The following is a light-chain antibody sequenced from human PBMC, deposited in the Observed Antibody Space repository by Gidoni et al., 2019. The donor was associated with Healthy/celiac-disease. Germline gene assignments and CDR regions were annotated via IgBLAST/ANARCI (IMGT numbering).Light chain of an antibody. CDR1: QSVSSGY. Sequence: IVLTQSPGTLSLSPGERATLSCRASQSVSSGYLAWYQQKPGQAPRLLIYGASSRATGIPDRFSGSGSGTDFTLTISRLEPEDFAVYYCQQYGSSLPFXGXTKVEIK. CDR2: GAS. CDR3: QQYGSSLP. V-gene: IGKV3-20*01. J-gene: IGKJ4*01.